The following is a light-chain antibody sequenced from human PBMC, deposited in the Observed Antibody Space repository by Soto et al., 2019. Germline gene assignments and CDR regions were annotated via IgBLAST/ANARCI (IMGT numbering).Light chain of an antibody. CDR3: QQYNNWPPIT. CDR2: GAS. Sequence: EIVMTQSPATMSVSPGERATLSCRASQSVRSNLAWDQQKPGQAPRLLIYGASTRATGIPARFSGSGSGTEFTLTVSSLQSEDFAVYYCQQYNNWPPITFGQGTRLEIK. CDR1: QSVRSN. J-gene: IGKJ5*01. V-gene: IGKV3-15*01.